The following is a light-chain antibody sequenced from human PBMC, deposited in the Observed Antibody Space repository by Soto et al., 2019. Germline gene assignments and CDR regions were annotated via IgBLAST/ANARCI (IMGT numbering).Light chain of an antibody. CDR1: ESASQT. Sequence: EIVMTQSPDSLSVTPGDRVTLSCRASESASQTLAWYQQKPGQAPRLLIYGASTRATGTPDRFSGSGSRREFTLTISSLQSEDFGIYYCQQYKDWPLTFGQGTRRENK. CDR3: QQYKDWPLT. CDR2: GAS. V-gene: IGKV3-15*01. J-gene: IGKJ5*01.